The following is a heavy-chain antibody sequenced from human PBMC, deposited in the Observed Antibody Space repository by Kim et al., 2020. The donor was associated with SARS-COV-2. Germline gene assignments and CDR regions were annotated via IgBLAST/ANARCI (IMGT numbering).Heavy chain of an antibody. CDR3: ARDGGDYYDSSDNYYYGMDV. Sequence: GGSLRLSCAASGFTFSSYSMNWVRQAPGKGLEWVSSISSSSSYIYYADSVKGRFTISRDNAKNSLYLQMNSLRAEDTAVYYCARDGGDYYDSSDNYYYGMDVWGQGTTVTVSS. D-gene: IGHD3-22*01. CDR2: ISSSSSYI. CDR1: GFTFSSYS. V-gene: IGHV3-21*01. J-gene: IGHJ6*02.